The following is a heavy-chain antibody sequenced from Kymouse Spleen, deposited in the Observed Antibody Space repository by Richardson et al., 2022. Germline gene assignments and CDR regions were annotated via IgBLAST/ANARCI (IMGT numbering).Heavy chain of an antibody. J-gene: IGHJ4*02. D-gene: IGHD2-2*02. CDR1: GGSFSGYY. Sequence: QVQLQQWGAGLLKPSETLSLTCAVYGGSFSGYYWSWIRQPPGKGLEWIGEINHSGSTNYNPSLKSRVTISVDTSKNQFSLKLSSVTAADTAVYYCAREGCSSTSCYGGSSSFDYWGQGTLVTVSS. CDR2: INHSGST. V-gene: IGHV4-34*01. CDR3: AREGCSSTSCYGGSSSFDY.